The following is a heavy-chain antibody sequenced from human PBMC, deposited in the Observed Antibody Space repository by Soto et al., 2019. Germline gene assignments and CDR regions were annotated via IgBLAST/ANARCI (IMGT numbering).Heavy chain of an antibody. Sequence: QLQLQESGSGLVKPSQTLSLTCAVSGGSISSGGYSWSWIRQPPGKGLEYIGYIYHSGSTYYNPSPKRRVTISVDRSKNQFSLQLSSVTAADTAVYYCARVRSGWGIDYWGQGTLVTVSS. CDR3: ARVRSGWGIDY. CDR2: IYHSGST. D-gene: IGHD6-19*01. CDR1: GGSISSGGYS. J-gene: IGHJ4*02. V-gene: IGHV4-30-2*01.